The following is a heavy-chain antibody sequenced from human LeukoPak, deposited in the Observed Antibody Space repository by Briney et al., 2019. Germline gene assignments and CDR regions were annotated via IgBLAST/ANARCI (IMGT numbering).Heavy chain of an antibody. CDR1: GFTFSSYD. Sequence: GGSLRLSCAASGFTFSSYDIHWVRQAPGKGLEWVAFIRYDGSNTYYADSVKGRFTVSRGDSKNTLYLQMNSLRGDDTAVYYCAKDGTSYYYIYYWGQGTLVTVSS. V-gene: IGHV3-30*02. J-gene: IGHJ4*02. D-gene: IGHD2/OR15-2a*01. CDR3: AKDGTSYYYIYY. CDR2: IRYDGSNT.